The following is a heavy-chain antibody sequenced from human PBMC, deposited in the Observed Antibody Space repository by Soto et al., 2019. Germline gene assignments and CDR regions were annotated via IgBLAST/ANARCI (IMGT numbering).Heavy chain of an antibody. CDR1: GGTFSSYA. CDR3: ARVNSETDYGDYVGGDDY. Sequence: QVQLVQSGAEVKKPGSSVKVSCKASGGTFSSYAISWVRQAPGQGLEWMGGIIPIFGTANYAQKFQGRVTITADESTSTAYMELSSLRSEDTAVYYCARVNSETDYGDYVGGDDYWGQGTLVTVSS. CDR2: IIPIFGTA. V-gene: IGHV1-69*01. D-gene: IGHD4-17*01. J-gene: IGHJ4*02.